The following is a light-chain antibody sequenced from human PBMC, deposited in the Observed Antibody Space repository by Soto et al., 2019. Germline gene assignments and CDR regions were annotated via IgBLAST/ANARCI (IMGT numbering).Light chain of an antibody. J-gene: IGKJ4*01. CDR2: GAS. Sequence: EFVLTQSPGTLSLSPGDRATLSCRASQTISSSFLAWYQQKPGQAPRLLIYGASRRATGIPDRFSGSGSGTDFTIIISRLKPADFAVYYCYHYGSSPPLTFGGGTKVEI. V-gene: IGKV3-20*01. CDR3: YHYGSSPPLT. CDR1: QTISSSF.